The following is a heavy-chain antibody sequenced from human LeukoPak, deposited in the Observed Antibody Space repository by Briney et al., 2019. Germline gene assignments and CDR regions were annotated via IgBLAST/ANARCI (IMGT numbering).Heavy chain of an antibody. CDR2: IYYSGST. CDR3: ARSGITMVRGGFQTMDV. CDR1: GGSISSSSYY. D-gene: IGHD3-10*01. Sequence: PSETLSLTCTVSGGSISSSSYYWGWIRQPPGKGLEWIGSIYYSGSTYYNPSLKSRVTISVDTSKNQFSLKLSSVTAADTAVYYCARSGITMVRGGFQTMDVWGKGTTVTVSS. J-gene: IGHJ6*03. V-gene: IGHV4-39*07.